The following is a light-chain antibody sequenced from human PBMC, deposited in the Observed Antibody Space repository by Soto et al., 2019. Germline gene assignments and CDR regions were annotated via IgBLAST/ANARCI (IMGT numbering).Light chain of an antibody. CDR2: DAS. J-gene: IGKJ1*01. CDR1: QSISQS. Sequence: EVVSTQSPGTLSLSPGERATLSCRASQSISQSLAWYQQRPGQSPRLLIYDASRRATGIPDRFTGSGFGTDFTLTISRLAPEDLAVYYCQQYGGSPRTFGQGTKVELK. V-gene: IGKV3-20*01. CDR3: QQYGGSPRT.